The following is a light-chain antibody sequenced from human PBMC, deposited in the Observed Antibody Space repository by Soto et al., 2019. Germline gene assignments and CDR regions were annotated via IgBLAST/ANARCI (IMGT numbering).Light chain of an antibody. Sequence: EIVLTQSPGTLSLSPGERATLSCRASQSVSSYYLAWYQQKPGQAPGLLIYGASSRATGIPDRFSGSGSGTDFTLTISSLEPEDFGVYFCHQRNKFGQGTRLEIK. CDR2: GAS. CDR3: HQRNK. J-gene: IGKJ5*01. V-gene: IGKV3D-20*02. CDR1: QSVSSYY.